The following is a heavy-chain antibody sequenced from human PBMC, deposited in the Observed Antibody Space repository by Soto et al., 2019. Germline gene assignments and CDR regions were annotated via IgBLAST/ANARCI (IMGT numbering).Heavy chain of an antibody. V-gene: IGHV3-48*02. J-gene: IGHJ3*02. CDR1: GFTFSSYS. CDR3: GGDSSGYYYPDVFDI. Sequence: EVQLVESGGGLVQPGGSLRLSCAASGFTFSSYSMNWVRQAPGKGLEWVSYISSSSSTIYYADSVKGRFTISRDNAKNSLYLQMNSLRDEDTAVYYCGGDSSGYYYPDVFDILGQGTMVTVSS. D-gene: IGHD3-22*01. CDR2: ISSSSSTI.